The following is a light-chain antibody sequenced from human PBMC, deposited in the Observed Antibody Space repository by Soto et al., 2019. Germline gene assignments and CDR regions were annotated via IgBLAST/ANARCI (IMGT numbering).Light chain of an antibody. Sequence: QSVLTQPPSVSGSPGQSITISCTGSSSDVGGYNYVSWYQHHPGRAPKLMIYDVSNRPSGVSNRFSGSKSGNTASLTISGLQAEDEADYHCSSYTSSSTLYVFGTGTKLTVL. CDR3: SSYTSSSTLYV. CDR1: SSDVGGYNY. CDR2: DVS. V-gene: IGLV2-14*03. J-gene: IGLJ1*01.